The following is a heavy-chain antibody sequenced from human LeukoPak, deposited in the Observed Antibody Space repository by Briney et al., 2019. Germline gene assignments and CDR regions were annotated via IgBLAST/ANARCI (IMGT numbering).Heavy chain of an antibody. CDR3: ARVYCGGDCSSPLVYYGMDV. CDR1: GFTFSSYA. CDR2: ISGSGGST. J-gene: IGHJ6*02. D-gene: IGHD2-21*02. V-gene: IGHV3-23*01. Sequence: PGGSLRLSCAASGFTFSSYAMSWVRQAPGKGLEWVSAISGSGGSTYCADSVKGRFTISRDNAKNTLYLQMNSLRAEDTAVYYCARVYCGGDCSSPLVYYGMDVWGQGTTVTVSS.